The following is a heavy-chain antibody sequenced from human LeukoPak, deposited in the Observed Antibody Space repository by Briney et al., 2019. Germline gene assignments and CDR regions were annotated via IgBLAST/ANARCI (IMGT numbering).Heavy chain of an antibody. D-gene: IGHD3-10*01. CDR3: AKDGGSGSYVFGLDV. CDR2: LSWNSGSI. CDR1: GFTFDDYA. Sequence: GGSLRLSCAASGFTFDDYAMHWVRQAPGKGLEWVSGLSWNSGSIGYADSVKGRFTISRDNAKNSLYLQMNSLRAEDTALYYCAKDGGSGSYVFGLDVWGQGTTVTVSS. V-gene: IGHV3-9*01. J-gene: IGHJ6*02.